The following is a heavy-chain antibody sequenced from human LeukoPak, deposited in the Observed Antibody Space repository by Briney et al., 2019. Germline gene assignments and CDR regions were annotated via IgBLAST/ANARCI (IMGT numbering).Heavy chain of an antibody. V-gene: IGHV1-8*01. J-gene: IGHJ6*02. CDR2: MNPNSGNT. D-gene: IGHD1-26*01. CDR3: AREYSGRRNYYYGMDV. Sequence: ASVTVSCKASGYTFTSYDINWVRQAPGQGLEWMGWMNPNSGNTGYAQKFQGRVTMTRNTSISTAYMELSSLRSEDTAVYYCAREYSGRRNYYYGMDVWGQGTTVTVS. CDR1: GYTFTSYD.